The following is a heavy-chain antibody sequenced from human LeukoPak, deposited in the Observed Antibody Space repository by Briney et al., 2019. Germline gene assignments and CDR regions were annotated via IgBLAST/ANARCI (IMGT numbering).Heavy chain of an antibody. CDR3: ARGGAVPAANTGYGMDV. V-gene: IGHV4-61*01. CDR2: IYYSGST. D-gene: IGHD2-2*01. Sequence: PSETLSLTCTVSGGSVSSGSYYWSWIRQPPGKGLEWIGYIYYSGSTNYNPSLKSRVTISVDTSKNQFSLKLSSVTAADTAVYYCARGGAVPAANTGYGMDVWGQGTTVTVSS. J-gene: IGHJ6*02. CDR1: GGSVSSGSYY.